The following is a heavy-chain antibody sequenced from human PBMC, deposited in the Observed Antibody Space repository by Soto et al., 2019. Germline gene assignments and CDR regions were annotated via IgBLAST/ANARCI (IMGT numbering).Heavy chain of an antibody. CDR3: ATLRGLGEVSPYFDS. CDR2: VYYTGTT. Sequence: PSETLSLTCTVSYASINNYHWTWIRQPPGKGLEWIAYVYYTGTTNFNPSLKSRVTISMDTSKSQFSLKLRSVTAADTAVYYCATLRGLGEVSPYFDSWGQGLMATVSS. V-gene: IGHV4-59*08. CDR1: YASINNYH. D-gene: IGHD3-10*01. J-gene: IGHJ4*02.